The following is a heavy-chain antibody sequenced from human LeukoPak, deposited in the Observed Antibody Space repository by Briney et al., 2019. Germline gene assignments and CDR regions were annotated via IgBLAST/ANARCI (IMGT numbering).Heavy chain of an antibody. CDR3: AKDRSGYDYYYFDY. V-gene: IGHV3-30*02. CDR2: IRYDGSNK. D-gene: IGHD5-12*01. J-gene: IGHJ4*02. CDR1: GFTFSSYG. Sequence: PGGSLRLSCAASGFTFSSYGMHWVRQAPGKGLEWVAFIRYDGSNKYYADSVKGRFTISRDNSKNTLYLQMNSLRAEDTAVYYCAKDRSGYDYYYFDYWGQGTLVTVSS.